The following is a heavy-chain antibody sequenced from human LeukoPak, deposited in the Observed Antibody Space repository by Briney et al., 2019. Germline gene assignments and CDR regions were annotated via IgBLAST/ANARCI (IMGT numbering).Heavy chain of an antibody. Sequence: PSETLSLTCTVSGGSISTYYWTWIRQPPGKGLEWIGYIYCSGSTNYNPSLKSRVTTSVDTSKNQFSLKLTSVTAADTAVYYCARGAVAGYLNAPLDYWGQGTLVTVSS. D-gene: IGHD6-13*01. J-gene: IGHJ4*02. CDR3: ARGAVAGYLNAPLDY. CDR1: GGSISTYY. V-gene: IGHV4-59*01. CDR2: IYCSGST.